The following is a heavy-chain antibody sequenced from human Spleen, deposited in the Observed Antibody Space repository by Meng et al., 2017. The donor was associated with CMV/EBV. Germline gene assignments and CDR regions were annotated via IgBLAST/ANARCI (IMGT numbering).Heavy chain of an antibody. CDR2: IYYGGST. D-gene: IGHD5-18*01. CDR3: ARDSPAGLPPYYYGADV. Sequence: SETLSLTCTVSGGSINSYYWSWVRQPPGKGLEWIGYIYYGGSTNYNPSLRSRVTSSGDTSKNQLSLNLSSVTAADTAVYYCARDSPAGLPPYYYGADVWGQGTTVTVSS. CDR1: GGSINSYY. V-gene: IGHV4-59*01. J-gene: IGHJ6*02.